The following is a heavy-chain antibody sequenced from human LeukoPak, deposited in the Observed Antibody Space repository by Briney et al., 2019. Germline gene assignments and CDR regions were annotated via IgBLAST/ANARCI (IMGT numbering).Heavy chain of an antibody. V-gene: IGHV1-2*02. Sequence: ASVKVSCKASGYTFTGYYIHWVRQAPGQGLEWMGWIKPNSGGTNYAQKFQGRVTMTRDTSISTAYMELSSLRSEDTAVYYCARAYRRITGTTRPHYYYYYMDVWGKGTTVTVSS. J-gene: IGHJ6*03. D-gene: IGHD1-7*01. CDR3: ARAYRRITGTTRPHYYYYYMDV. CDR2: IKPNSGGT. CDR1: GYTFTGYY.